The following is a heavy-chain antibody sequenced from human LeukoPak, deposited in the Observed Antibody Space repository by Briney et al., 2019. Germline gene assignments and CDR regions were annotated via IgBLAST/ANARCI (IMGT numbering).Heavy chain of an antibody. J-gene: IGHJ4*02. CDR3: ARELKVHSSSWTSSRFFDY. V-gene: IGHV3-21*01. Sequence: PGGSLRLSCAASGFTFSSYSMNWVRQAPGKGLEWVSSISSSSSYIYYADSVKGRFTISRDNAKNSLYLQMNSLRAEDTAVYYCARELKVHSSSWTSSRFFDYWGQGTLVTVSS. CDR1: GFTFSSYS. CDR2: ISSSSSYI. D-gene: IGHD6-13*01.